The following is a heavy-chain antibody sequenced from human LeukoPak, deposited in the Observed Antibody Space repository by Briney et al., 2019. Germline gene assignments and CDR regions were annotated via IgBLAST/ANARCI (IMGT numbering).Heavy chain of an antibody. Sequence: PGGSLRLSCAASGLTFSRYWMQWVRQAPGKGLVWVSHINSDGSSTSYADLVQGRFTISRDNAKNTLYLQMNSLRVEDTAMYYCVRDNYGVDYWGQGTLVTVSS. J-gene: IGHJ4*02. V-gene: IGHV3-74*01. CDR2: INSDGSST. CDR3: VRDNYGVDY. D-gene: IGHD4-17*01. CDR1: GLTFSRYW.